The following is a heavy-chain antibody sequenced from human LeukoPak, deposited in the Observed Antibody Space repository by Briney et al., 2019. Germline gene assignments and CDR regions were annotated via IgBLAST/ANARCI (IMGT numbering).Heavy chain of an antibody. CDR1: GGSISSYY. V-gene: IGHV4-59*04. J-gene: IGHJ4*02. Sequence: SPETLSLTCTVSGGSISSYYWSWIRQPPGKGLEWIGSIYHSGSTYYSPSLKSRVTISIDTSKNQFSLKLSSVTAADTAVYYCARRSPRYCISETCYFDYWGQGTLVTVSS. D-gene: IGHD2-2*01. CDR2: IYHSGST. CDR3: ARRSPRYCISETCYFDY.